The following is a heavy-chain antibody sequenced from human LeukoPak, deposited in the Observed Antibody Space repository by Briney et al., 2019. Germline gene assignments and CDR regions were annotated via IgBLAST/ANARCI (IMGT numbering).Heavy chain of an antibody. CDR1: GGSISTYY. J-gene: IGHJ1*01. D-gene: IGHD6-6*01. CDR3: ARGGAARLHFQN. CDR2: IYHSGST. Sequence: SETLSLTCTVSGGSISTYYWNWIRQPPGKGLEWIGYIYHSGSTNYNPSLQSRVTVSVDTSKNQFSLNLNSVTAADTAVYYCARGGAARLHFQNWGQGTLVTVSS. V-gene: IGHV4-59*01.